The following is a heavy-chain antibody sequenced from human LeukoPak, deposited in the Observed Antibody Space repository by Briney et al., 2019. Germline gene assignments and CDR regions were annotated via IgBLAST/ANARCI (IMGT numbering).Heavy chain of an antibody. Sequence: GGSLRLSCAASGFTFSSYSMNWVRQAPGEGLEWVSYISSSSSTIYYADSVKGRFTISRDNAKNSLYLQMNSLRDEDTAVYYCARSPDSSGYYSPPFDYWGQGTLVTVSS. CDR2: ISSSSSTI. CDR1: GFTFSSYS. CDR3: ARSPDSSGYYSPPFDY. D-gene: IGHD3-22*01. J-gene: IGHJ4*02. V-gene: IGHV3-48*02.